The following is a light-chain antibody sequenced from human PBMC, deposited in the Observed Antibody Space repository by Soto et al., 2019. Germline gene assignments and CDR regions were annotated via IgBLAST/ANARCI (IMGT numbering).Light chain of an antibody. V-gene: IGKV4-1*01. CDR2: WAF. Sequence: DIVMTQSPDSLAVSLGERATTNCKSSQSVLVTPDNKNNLAWYQQKPGQPPRLLIYWAFFRESGVPDRFSGSGSGTDFTLTISSLRAEDVAVYYCQQYFIAPLTFGGGTKVEIK. CDR1: QSVLVTPDNKNN. CDR3: QQYFIAPLT. J-gene: IGKJ4*01.